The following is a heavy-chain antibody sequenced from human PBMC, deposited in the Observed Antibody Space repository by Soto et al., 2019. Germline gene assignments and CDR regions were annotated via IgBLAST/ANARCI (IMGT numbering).Heavy chain of an antibody. Sequence: CKDRRGRFSIYAISWVRHTHRQGLEWMGGIIPIFGTANYAQKFQGRVTITADESTSTAYMELSSLRSEDTAVYYCASCGGDCYSGFYYYGMDVWGQGTTVTVSS. CDR3: ASCGGDCYSGFYYYGMDV. CDR2: IIPIFGTA. J-gene: IGHJ6*02. CDR1: RGRFSIYA. D-gene: IGHD2-21*02. V-gene: IGHV1-69*01.